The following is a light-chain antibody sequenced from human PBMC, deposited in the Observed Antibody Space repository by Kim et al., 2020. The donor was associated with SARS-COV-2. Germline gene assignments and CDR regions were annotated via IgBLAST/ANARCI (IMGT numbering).Light chain of an antibody. J-gene: IGKJ5*01. Sequence: ASVGDIVTITCRARQAISSYVVWFQQKPGKAPKSLIYDASSLQSGVPSKFSGSGSGTDFTLTISSLQPEDSATYYCQQYNHYPPTFGQGTRLEIK. V-gene: IGKV1-16*02. CDR2: DAS. CDR3: QQYNHYPPT. CDR1: QAISSY.